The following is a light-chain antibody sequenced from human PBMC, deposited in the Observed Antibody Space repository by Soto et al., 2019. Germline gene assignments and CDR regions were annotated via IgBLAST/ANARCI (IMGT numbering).Light chain of an antibody. CDR3: SSYAGSRVV. Sequence: QSALTQPPSASGSPGQSVTTSCTGTSSDVGGYNYVSWYQQHPGKAPKLMIYEVSKRPSGVPDRFSGSKSGNTASLTVSGLQAEDEADYYCSSYAGSRVVFGGGTQLTVL. CDR1: SSDVGGYNY. J-gene: IGLJ2*01. V-gene: IGLV2-8*01. CDR2: EVS.